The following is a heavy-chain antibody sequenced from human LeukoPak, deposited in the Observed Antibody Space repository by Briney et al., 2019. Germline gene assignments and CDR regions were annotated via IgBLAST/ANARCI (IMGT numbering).Heavy chain of an antibody. CDR3: ARVLGAPAVAFDP. V-gene: IGHV1-18*01. D-gene: IGHD6-19*01. CDR1: GYTFTSYG. Sequence: GASVNVSCKASGYTFTSYGISGVRQAAGQRVEGMGWINAYNGKTNYAQKLQGRVTMTTDTSTITAYMELRSLRSDDTAVYYCARVLGAPAVAFDPWGQGTLVTVSS. CDR2: INAYNGKT. J-gene: IGHJ5*02.